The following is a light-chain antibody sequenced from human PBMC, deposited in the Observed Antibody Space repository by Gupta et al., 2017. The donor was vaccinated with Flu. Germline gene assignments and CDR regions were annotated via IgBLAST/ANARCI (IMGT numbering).Light chain of an antibody. CDR1: SSDVGSYNR. J-gene: IGLJ1*01. CDR3: SSYTSSSTYV. V-gene: IGLV2-18*02. Sequence: QSALTQPPSVSGSPGQSVTISCTGTSSDVGSYNRVSWYQQSPGTAPKLMIYEVSNRPSGVPDRFSGSKSGHTASLTISGLQAEDEADYYCSSYTSSSTYVFGTGTKVTVL. CDR2: EVS.